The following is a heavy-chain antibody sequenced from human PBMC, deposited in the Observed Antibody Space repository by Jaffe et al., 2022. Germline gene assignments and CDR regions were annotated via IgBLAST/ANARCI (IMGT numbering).Heavy chain of an antibody. Sequence: QVQLVQSGAEVKKPGASVKVSCKASGYTFTRYYIHWVRQAPGQGLEWMGIINPSGGSISYAQKFQGRVTLTGDTSTTTVHMELSSLRSEDTAVYYCAREARPAAGTRSFAFDYWGQGTPVTVSS. CDR1: GYTFTRYY. CDR2: INPSGGSI. V-gene: IGHV1-46*01. D-gene: IGHD6-13*01. J-gene: IGHJ4*02. CDR3: AREARPAAGTRSFAFDY.